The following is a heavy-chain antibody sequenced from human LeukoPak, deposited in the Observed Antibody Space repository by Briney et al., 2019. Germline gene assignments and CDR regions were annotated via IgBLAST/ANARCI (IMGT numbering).Heavy chain of an antibody. Sequence: GGSLRLSCETFGFTFSSYSMNWVRQAPGKGLEWVSYISSSSSTIYYAESVRGRFTISRDNVQSSVYLQMNSLRVEDTAVYYCAKDMVRGVIRWFDPWGQGTLVTVSS. V-gene: IGHV3-48*01. CDR1: GFTFSSYS. J-gene: IGHJ5*02. D-gene: IGHD3-10*01. CDR2: ISSSSSTI. CDR3: AKDMVRGVIRWFDP.